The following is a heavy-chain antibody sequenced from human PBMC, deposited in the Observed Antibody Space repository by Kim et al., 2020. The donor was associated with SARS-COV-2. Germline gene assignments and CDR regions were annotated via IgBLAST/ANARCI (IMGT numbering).Heavy chain of an antibody. J-gene: IGHJ6*02. V-gene: IGHV3-33*08. CDR2: IWYDGSNK. D-gene: IGHD5-18*01. CDR1: GFTFSSYG. Sequence: GGSLRLSCAASGFTFSSYGMHWVRQAPGKGLGWMAVIWYDGSNKYYADSVKGRFTISRDNSKNTLYLQMNSLRAEDTAVYYCARDGGYSYGDSNYYYYGMDVWGQGTTVTVSS. CDR3: ARDGGYSYGDSNYYYYGMDV.